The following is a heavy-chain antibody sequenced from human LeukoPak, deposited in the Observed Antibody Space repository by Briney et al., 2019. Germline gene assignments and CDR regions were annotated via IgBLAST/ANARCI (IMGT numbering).Heavy chain of an antibody. CDR2: IYYSGST. CDR1: GFTFSSYA. D-gene: IGHD3-9*01. V-gene: IGHV4-38-2*01. CDR3: ASPAGGYFDWLFGY. Sequence: GSLRLSCAASGFTFSSYAMSWVRQAPGKGLEWIGSIYYSGSTYYNPSLKSRVTISVDTSKNQFSLKLSSVTAADTAVYYCASPAGGYFDWLFGYWGQGTLVTVSS. J-gene: IGHJ4*02.